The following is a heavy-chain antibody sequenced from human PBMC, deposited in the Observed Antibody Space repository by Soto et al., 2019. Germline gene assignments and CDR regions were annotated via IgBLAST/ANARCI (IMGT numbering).Heavy chain of an antibody. CDR3: ITDPYYDFWSGYHFDY. J-gene: IGHJ4*02. D-gene: IGHD3-3*01. CDR2: IKNKTDGGIT. CDR1: GFSFSKAW. Sequence: GGSLRLSGAASGFSFSKAWMSWVRLTPGKGLEWVGRIKNKTDGGITDYPAPVRDRFTISRDDSRSTLYLQMNSLKTEDTAVYYCITDPYYDFWSGYHFDYWGQGTLVTVS. V-gene: IGHV3-15*01.